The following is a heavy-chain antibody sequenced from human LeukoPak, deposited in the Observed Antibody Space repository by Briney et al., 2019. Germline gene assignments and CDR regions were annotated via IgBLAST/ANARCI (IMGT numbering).Heavy chain of an antibody. V-gene: IGHV3-30*18. CDR1: GFTFSGYG. CDR2: TSYDGIQK. CDR3: ANSKVPREDCSATSCYAGFGPFDI. D-gene: IGHD2-2*01. J-gene: IGHJ3*02. Sequence: GGSLRLSCAASGFTFSGYGMHWVRQAPGEGLEWVAGTSYDGIQKYYEDAVKGRFTISRDNSKNTLYLQMNSLRTEYTAVYYCANSKVPREDCSATSCYAGFGPFDIWGQGTMVSVSS.